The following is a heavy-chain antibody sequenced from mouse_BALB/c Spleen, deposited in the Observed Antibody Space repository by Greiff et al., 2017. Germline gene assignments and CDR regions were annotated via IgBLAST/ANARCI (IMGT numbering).Heavy chain of an antibody. V-gene: IGHV1-69*02. CDR1: GYTFTSYW. CDR2: IYPSDSYT. J-gene: IGHJ3*01. D-gene: IGHD1-2*01. Sequence: QVQLQQPGAELVRPGASVKLSCKASGYTFTSYWINWVKQRPGQGLEWIGNIYPSDSYTNYNQKFKDKATLTVDKSSSTAYMQLSSPTSEDSAVYYCTRYHYYGYGFAYWGQGTLVTVSA. CDR3: TRYHYYGYGFAY.